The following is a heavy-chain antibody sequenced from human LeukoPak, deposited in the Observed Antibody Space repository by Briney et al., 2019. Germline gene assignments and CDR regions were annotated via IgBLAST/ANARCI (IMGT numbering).Heavy chain of an antibody. CDR3: ARDPKDSGSYLDY. Sequence: GGSLRLSCAASGFTFSSYAMHWVRQAPDKGLEWVAVISYDGSNKYYADSVKGRFTISRDNSKNTLYLQMNSLRAEDTAVYYCARDPKDSGSYLDYWGQGTLVTVSS. V-gene: IGHV3-30-3*01. CDR1: GFTFSSYA. CDR2: ISYDGSNK. J-gene: IGHJ4*02. D-gene: IGHD1-26*01.